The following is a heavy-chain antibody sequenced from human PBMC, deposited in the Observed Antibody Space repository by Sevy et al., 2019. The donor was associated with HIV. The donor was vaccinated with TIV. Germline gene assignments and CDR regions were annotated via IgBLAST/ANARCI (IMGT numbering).Heavy chain of an antibody. CDR2: IYSGGST. CDR1: GFTVSSNY. Sequence: GGPLRLSCAASGFTVSSNYMSWVRQAPGKGLEWVSVIYSGGSTYYADSVKGRFTISRDNSKNTLYLQMNSLRAEDTAVYYCARVGVSSAHDFWSGYYTGLDWFDPWGQGTLVTVSS. D-gene: IGHD3-3*01. J-gene: IGHJ5*02. V-gene: IGHV3-53*01. CDR3: ARVGVSSAHDFWSGYYTGLDWFDP.